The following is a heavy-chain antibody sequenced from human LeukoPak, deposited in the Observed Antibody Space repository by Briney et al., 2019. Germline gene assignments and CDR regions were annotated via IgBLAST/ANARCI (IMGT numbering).Heavy chain of an antibody. D-gene: IGHD3-22*01. CDR3: ARLVTMIVVVQVSDY. CDR1: GHTFTGYY. J-gene: IGHJ4*02. V-gene: IGHV1-2*02. Sequence: ASVKVSCKASGHTFTGYYMHWVRQAPGQGLEWMGWINPNSGGTNYAQKFQGRVTMTRDTSISTAYMELSRLRSDDTAVYYCARLVTMIVVVQVSDYWGQGTLVTVSS. CDR2: INPNSGGT.